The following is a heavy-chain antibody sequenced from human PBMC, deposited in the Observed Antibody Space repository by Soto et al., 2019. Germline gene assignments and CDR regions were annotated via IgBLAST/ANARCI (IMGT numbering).Heavy chain of an antibody. D-gene: IGHD3-10*01. V-gene: IGHV3-48*01. CDR3: ARAAWFGQDYGMVV. CDR1: GFTFSTYS. Sequence: EVQLVESGGGLVQPGGSLRLSCAASGFTFSTYSMNWVRQAPGKGLEWLSYISSSSSTLYYADSVKGRFTISRDNAKNSLSLQMNRLRAEDTAVYYCARAAWFGQDYGMVVWGQGTTVIVSS. CDR2: ISSSSSTL. J-gene: IGHJ6*02.